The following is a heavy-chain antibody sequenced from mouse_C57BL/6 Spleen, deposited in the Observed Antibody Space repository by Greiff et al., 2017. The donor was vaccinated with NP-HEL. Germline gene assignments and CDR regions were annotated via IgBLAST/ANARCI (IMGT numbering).Heavy chain of an antibody. J-gene: IGHJ4*01. V-gene: IGHV1-7*01. CDR1: GYTFTSYW. D-gene: IGHD3-2*02. CDR2: INPSSGYT. Sequence: QVQLQQPGAELAKPGASVKLSCKASGYTFTSYWMHWVKQRPGQGLEWIGYINPSSGYTKSNQQFKDKATLTADKSSSTAYMQLSSLTYEDSAVYYCASTAQATGDAMDYWGQGTSVTVSS. CDR3: ASTAQATGDAMDY.